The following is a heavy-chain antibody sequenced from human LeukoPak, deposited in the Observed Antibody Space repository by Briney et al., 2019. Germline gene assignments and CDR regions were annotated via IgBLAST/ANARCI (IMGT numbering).Heavy chain of an antibody. V-gene: IGHV4-59*01. CDR3: ARDLLWRNTYTYAFDS. CDR1: GDSITSNY. D-gene: IGHD3-10*01. CDR2: ISYSGSS. Sequence: PSETLSLTCTVSGDSITSNYWSWIRQSPDKGLEWIGYISYSGSSYYNPSLKSRVIISLDTSKNQFSLRLSSVTAADTAVYYCARDLLWRNTYTYAFDSWGQGTGVTVSS. J-gene: IGHJ5*01.